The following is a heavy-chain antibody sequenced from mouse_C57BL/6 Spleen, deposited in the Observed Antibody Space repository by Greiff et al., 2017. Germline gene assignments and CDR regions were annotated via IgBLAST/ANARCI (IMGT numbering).Heavy chain of an antibody. J-gene: IGHJ4*01. V-gene: IGHV6-6*01. CDR3: TRRSAMDD. Sequence: EVKLMESGGGLVQPGGSMKLSCAASGFTFSDAWMDWVRQSPGKGLEWVAEIRNKANNHASYYAVSVKGRFTISRNESKSSVYLQMNRLRAEDTGIYYCTRRSAMDDWGQGTSVTVAS. CDR2: IRNKANNHAS. CDR1: GFTFSDAW. D-gene: IGHD3-1*01.